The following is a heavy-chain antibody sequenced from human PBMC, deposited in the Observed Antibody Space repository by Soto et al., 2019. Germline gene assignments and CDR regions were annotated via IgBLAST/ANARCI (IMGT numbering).Heavy chain of an antibody. CDR1: GDSVSSGSSY. Sequence: SETLSLTCTVSGDSVSSGSSYWGWIRQPPGKGLEWIGYIYYSGSTNYSPSLKSRVTISLDTSKNQFSLKLSSVTAADTAVFYCVRQHSADCSGGTCYHAFDIWGLGTMVTVSS. CDR3: VRQHSADCSGGTCYHAFDI. J-gene: IGHJ3*02. V-gene: IGHV4-61*01. D-gene: IGHD2-15*01. CDR2: IYYSGST.